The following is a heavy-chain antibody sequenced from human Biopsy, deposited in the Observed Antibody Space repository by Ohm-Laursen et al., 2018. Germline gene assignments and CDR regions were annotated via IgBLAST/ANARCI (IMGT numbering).Heavy chain of an antibody. Sequence: GTLSLTCTVSGGSISSYYWSWIRQPPGRGLEWIGYIYYTGITNYNPSLKNRLTISVDTSMNHLSLGLTSVTAADTAVYYCARHAPSYSGSYWGYFELWGRGTLVTVSS. CDR2: IYYTGIT. D-gene: IGHD1-26*01. CDR1: GGSISSYY. CDR3: ARHAPSYSGSYWGYFEL. J-gene: IGHJ2*01. V-gene: IGHV4-59*08.